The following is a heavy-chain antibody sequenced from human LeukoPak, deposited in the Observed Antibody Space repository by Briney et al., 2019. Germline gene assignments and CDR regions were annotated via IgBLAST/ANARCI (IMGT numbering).Heavy chain of an antibody. CDR2: INHSGST. D-gene: IGHD3-10*01. CDR1: GGSFSGYY. CDR3: ARGRSSIRAGSGSYKQVYYYYGMDV. J-gene: IGHJ6*02. Sequence: SETLSLTCAVYGGSFSGYYWSWIRQPPGKGLEWIGEINHSGSTNYNPSLKSRVTISVDTSKNQFSLKLSSVTAADTAVYYCARGRSSIRAGSGSYKQVYYYYGMDVWGQGTTVTVSS. V-gene: IGHV4-34*01.